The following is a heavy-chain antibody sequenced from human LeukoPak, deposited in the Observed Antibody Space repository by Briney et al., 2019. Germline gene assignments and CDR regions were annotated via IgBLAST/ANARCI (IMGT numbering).Heavy chain of an antibody. CDR2: IIPIFGTA. CDR3: ARGSIVVVVAARWAFDI. V-gene: IGHV1-69*06. CDR1: GGTFSCYA. Sequence: SVKVSCKASGGTFSCYANSWVRQAPGQGLEWMGGIIPIFGTANHAQKFQGRVTITADKSTSTAYMELSSLRSEDTAVYYCARGSIVVVVAARWAFDIWGQGTMVTVSS. J-gene: IGHJ3*02. D-gene: IGHD2-15*01.